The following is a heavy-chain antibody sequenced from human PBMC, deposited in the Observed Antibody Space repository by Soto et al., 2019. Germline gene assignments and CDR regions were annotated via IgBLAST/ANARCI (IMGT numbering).Heavy chain of an antibody. V-gene: IGHV4-39*01. CDR2: VYYSGTT. Sequence: QLLLQESGPGLVKSSETLSLTCSVSGGSISSSSYYWNWIRQSPGKGLGWIGSVYYSGTTYYNPSLKRRVTVSVDTYNQFSLKLSAVTAAATAYYFCARRPMVGPVAENAFDIWGQGTRVTVSS. CDR3: ARRPMVGPVAENAFDI. D-gene: IGHD6-19*01. J-gene: IGHJ3*02. CDR1: GGSISSSSYY.